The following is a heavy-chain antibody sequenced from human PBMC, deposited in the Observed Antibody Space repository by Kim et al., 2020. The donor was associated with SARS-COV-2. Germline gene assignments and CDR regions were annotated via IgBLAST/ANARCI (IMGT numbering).Heavy chain of an antibody. D-gene: IGHD1-26*01. Sequence: ASVKVSCKASGYTFTSYYMHWVRQAPGQGLEWMGIINPSGGSTSYAQKFQGRVTMTRDTSTSTVYMELSSLRSEDTAVYYCARLLVPGSTGQRDGNDYWGQGTLVTVSS. J-gene: IGHJ4*02. CDR2: INPSGGST. CDR3: ARLLVPGSTGQRDGNDY. V-gene: IGHV1-46*01. CDR1: GYTFTSYY.